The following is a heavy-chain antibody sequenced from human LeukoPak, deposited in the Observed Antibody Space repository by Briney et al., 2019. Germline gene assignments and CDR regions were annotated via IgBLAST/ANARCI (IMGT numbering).Heavy chain of an antibody. CDR1: GFTVSSNY. CDR3: ARGHNWNDRGAFDI. D-gene: IGHD1-1*01. J-gene: IGHJ3*02. Sequence: GGSLRLSCAASGFTVSSNYMSWVRQAPGKGLEWVSSIYSGGSTYYADSVKGRFTISRDSSKNTLYLQMSSLRVEDTAVYYCARGHNWNDRGAFDIWGQGTMVTVSS. V-gene: IGHV3-53*01. CDR2: IYSGGST.